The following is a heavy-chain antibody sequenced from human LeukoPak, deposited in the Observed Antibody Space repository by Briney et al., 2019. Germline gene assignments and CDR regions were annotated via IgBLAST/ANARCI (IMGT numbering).Heavy chain of an antibody. Sequence: GGSLRLSCAASGFTFSSYWMSWVRQAPGKELEGVANIKQDGSEKYYVDSVKGRFTMSRDNAKNSLYLQMNRLRAEDTAVYYCARSGYCSGGSCYAGSYYYGMDVWGQGTTVTVSS. CDR1: GFTFSSYW. D-gene: IGHD2-15*01. J-gene: IGHJ6*02. CDR2: IKQDGSEK. V-gene: IGHV3-7*01. CDR3: ARSGYCSGGSCYAGSYYYGMDV.